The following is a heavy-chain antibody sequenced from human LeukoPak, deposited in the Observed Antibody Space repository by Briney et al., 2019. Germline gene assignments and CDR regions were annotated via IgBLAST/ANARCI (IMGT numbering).Heavy chain of an antibody. D-gene: IGHD2-2*01. CDR3: AKDMGYCSSATCYGLDY. CDR2: VSGGGGTT. J-gene: IGHJ4*02. V-gene: IGHV3-23*01. Sequence: GGALRLSCAASGFTFSSYAMSWVRQAPGKGLGWGSTVSGGGGTTYYAESVKGRFTISRDNSKNSLFLQMNSLRAEDTAIYYCAKDMGYCSSATCYGLDYWGQGTLVTVSS. CDR1: GFTFSSYA.